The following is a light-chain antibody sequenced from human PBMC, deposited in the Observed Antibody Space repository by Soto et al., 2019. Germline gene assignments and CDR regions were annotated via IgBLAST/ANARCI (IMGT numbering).Light chain of an antibody. CDR1: QSISSW. CDR2: KAS. V-gene: IGKV1-5*03. J-gene: IGKJ1*01. CDR3: QQYNSYSRT. Sequence: DIQMTQSPSTLSASVGDRVTITCRASQSISSWLAWYQQKPGKAPKLLIYKASSLESGVPSRFSGSGSGTEFTLTISSLQPDDFATYYCQQYNSYSRTFGQGTKVDSK.